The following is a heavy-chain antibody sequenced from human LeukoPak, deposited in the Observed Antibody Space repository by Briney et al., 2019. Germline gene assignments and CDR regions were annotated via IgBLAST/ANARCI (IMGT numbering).Heavy chain of an antibody. CDR1: GFTFSSYG. CDR3: AKEGYYYDSSGYNYYYGMDV. CDR2: ISYDGSNK. Sequence: GGSLRLSCAASGFTFSSYGMHWVRQAPGKGLEWVAVISYDGSNKYYADSVKGRFTISRDNSKNTLYLQMNSLRAEGTAVYYCAKEGYYYDSSGYNYYYGMDVWGQGTTVTVPS. J-gene: IGHJ6*02. V-gene: IGHV3-30*18. D-gene: IGHD3-22*01.